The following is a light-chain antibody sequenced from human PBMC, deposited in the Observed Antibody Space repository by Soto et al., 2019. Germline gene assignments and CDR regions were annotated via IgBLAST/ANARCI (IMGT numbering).Light chain of an antibody. Sequence: AIQLTQSPSSLSASVGDRVTITCRASQGISSALAWYQKKPGKTPYLLIYEASSLESGVPSRFSGRGSETEFRLTISSLQAEDSATYYCQQFHSFPLTFGGGTKVEIK. CDR3: QQFHSFPLT. CDR1: QGISSA. V-gene: IGKV1-13*02. J-gene: IGKJ4*01. CDR2: EAS.